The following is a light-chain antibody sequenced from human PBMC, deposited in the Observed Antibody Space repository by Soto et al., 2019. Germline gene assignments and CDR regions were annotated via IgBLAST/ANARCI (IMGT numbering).Light chain of an antibody. V-gene: IGKV3-11*01. CDR3: QQRSNWPAGN. J-gene: IGKJ2*01. Sequence: EIVLTQSTATMSLSPGERATLSCRASQSVSSYLDWYQQKPGQAPRLFIYDASNRATGIPARFSGSGSGSDFTLTISSLEPEDFTVYYCQQRSNWPAGNFGQRTKLEI. CDR2: DAS. CDR1: QSVSSY.